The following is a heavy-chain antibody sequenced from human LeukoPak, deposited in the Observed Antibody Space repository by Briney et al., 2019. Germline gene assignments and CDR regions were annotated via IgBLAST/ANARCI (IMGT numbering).Heavy chain of an antibody. D-gene: IGHD5-18*01. V-gene: IGHV3-30-3*01. Sequence: GGSLRLSCAASGFTFSSYAMRWVRQAPGKGLEWVAVISYDGSNKYYADSVKGRFTISRDNSKNTLYLQMNSLRAEDTAVYYCARDEVDTAMVGYYYYGMDVWGQGTTVTVSS. CDR1: GFTFSSYA. CDR2: ISYDGSNK. J-gene: IGHJ6*02. CDR3: ARDEVDTAMVGYYYYGMDV.